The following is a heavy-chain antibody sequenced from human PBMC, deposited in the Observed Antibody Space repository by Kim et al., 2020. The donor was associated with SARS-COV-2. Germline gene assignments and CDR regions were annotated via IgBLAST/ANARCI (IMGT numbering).Heavy chain of an antibody. CDR3: AVVDTAMAGVFGGFDY. V-gene: IGHV3-30*04. J-gene: IGHJ4*02. D-gene: IGHD5-18*01. Sequence: VKGRLTIHRDNSKNPLYLQMTSLRAEDTAVYYCAVVDTAMAGVFGGFDYWGQGTLVTVSS.